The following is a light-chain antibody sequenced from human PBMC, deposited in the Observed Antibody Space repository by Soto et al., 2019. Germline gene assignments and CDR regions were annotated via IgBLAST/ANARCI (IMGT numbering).Light chain of an antibody. J-gene: IGKJ4*01. V-gene: IGKV3-11*01. CDR2: DAS. CDR3: QQRSTWLT. CDR1: QSVSSY. Sequence: IVLTQYKATLSLSPGERATVSCRSSQSVSSYLAWYQQKPGQAPRLLIYDASNRATGIPARFSGSGSATDFTLTISSLEPEDFALYYCQQRSTWLTFGGGTKVDNK.